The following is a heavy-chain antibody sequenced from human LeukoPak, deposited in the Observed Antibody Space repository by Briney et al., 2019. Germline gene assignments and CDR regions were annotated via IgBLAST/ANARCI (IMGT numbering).Heavy chain of an antibody. CDR2: IYTSGST. J-gene: IGHJ6*03. V-gene: IGHV4-61*02. CDR3: ARTYSYGFYYYYYMDV. D-gene: IGHD5-18*01. CDR1: GGSISSGSYY. Sequence: PSQTLSLTCTVSGGSISSGSYYWSWIRQPAGKGLERIGRIYTSGSTNYNPSLKSRVTISVDTSKNQFSLKLSSVTAADTAVYYCARTYSYGFYYYYYMDVWGKGTTVTVSS.